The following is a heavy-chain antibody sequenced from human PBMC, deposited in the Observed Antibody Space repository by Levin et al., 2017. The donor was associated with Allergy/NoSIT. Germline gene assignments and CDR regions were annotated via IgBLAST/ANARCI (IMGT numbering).Heavy chain of an antibody. CDR1: GGSVSTVNYF. D-gene: IGHD2-2*01. V-gene: IGHV4-61*01. J-gene: IGHJ6*02. CDR3: ARGAVVPAAQGRGYYYYDGMDV. Sequence: SCTVSGGSVSTVNYFWSWVRQPPGKGLEWIGYINYRGTINYNPSLKSRVTISVDTSKNQFSLKQNFVTAADTAIYYCARGAVVPAAQGRGYYYYDGMDVWGQGTTVTVSS. CDR2: INYRGTI.